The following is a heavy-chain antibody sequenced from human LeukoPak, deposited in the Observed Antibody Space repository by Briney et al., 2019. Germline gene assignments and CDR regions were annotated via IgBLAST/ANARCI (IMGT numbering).Heavy chain of an antibody. CDR1: GYTFTSYD. CDR2: MNPNSGNT. Sequence: ASVKVSCKASGYTFTSYDINWVRQATGQGLEWMGWMNPNSGNTGYAQKFQGRVTITRNTSISTAYMELSSLRSEDTAVYYRARGYIAALQIYYYYYYMDVWGKGTTVTVSS. CDR3: ARGYIAALQIYYYYYYMDV. V-gene: IGHV1-8*03. J-gene: IGHJ6*03. D-gene: IGHD6-6*01.